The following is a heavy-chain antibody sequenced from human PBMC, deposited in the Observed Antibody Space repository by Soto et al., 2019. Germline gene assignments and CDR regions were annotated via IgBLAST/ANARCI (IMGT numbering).Heavy chain of an antibody. CDR1: GGSISVYY. Sequence: SETLSLTCTISGGSISVYYWSWVRQPPGHELEWIGYIYASGSPYYNPSLRSRVTISADTSKNQISLKLTSPTAADTAVYQCVASALSFDFWGQGTPVTVSS. J-gene: IGHJ4*02. CDR3: VASALSFDF. D-gene: IGHD3-16*02. V-gene: IGHV4-59*01. CDR2: IYASGSP.